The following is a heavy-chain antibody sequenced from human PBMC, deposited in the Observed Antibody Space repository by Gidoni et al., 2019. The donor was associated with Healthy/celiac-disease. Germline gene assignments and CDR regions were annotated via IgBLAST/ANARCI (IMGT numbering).Heavy chain of an antibody. CDR1: GFTFSSYS. V-gene: IGHV3-21*01. D-gene: IGHD3-10*01. CDR3: ARDRGRQLATFDY. Sequence: EVQLVESGGGLVKPGGSLTLSCAASGFTFSSYSMNWVRQAPGKGLEWVSSISSSSGYIYYADSVKGRFTISRDNAKNSLYLQMNSLRAEDTAVYYCARDRGRQLATFDYWGQGTLVTVSS. CDR2: ISSSSGYI. J-gene: IGHJ4*02.